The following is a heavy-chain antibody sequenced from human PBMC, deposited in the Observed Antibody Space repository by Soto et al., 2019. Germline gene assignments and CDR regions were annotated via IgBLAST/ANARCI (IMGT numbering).Heavy chain of an antibody. CDR2: INPNSGGT. D-gene: IGHD4-17*01. CDR1: GYTFTGYY. V-gene: IGHV1-2*04. Sequence: QVQLVQSGAEVKKPGASVKVSCKASGYTFTGYYMHWARQAPGQGLEWMGWINPNSGGTNYAQKFQGWVTMTRDTSISTAYMELSRLRSDDTAVYYCARDKYSDSHNWFDPWGQGTLVTVSS. J-gene: IGHJ5*02. CDR3: ARDKYSDSHNWFDP.